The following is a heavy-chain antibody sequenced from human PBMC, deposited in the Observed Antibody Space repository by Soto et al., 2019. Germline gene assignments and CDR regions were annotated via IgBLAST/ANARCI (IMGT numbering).Heavy chain of an antibody. D-gene: IGHD3-16*02. J-gene: IGHJ4*02. V-gene: IGHV3-11*01. CDR2: ISSSGSTI. CDR1: GFTFSDYY. Sequence: QVQLVESGGGLVKPGGSLRLSCAASGFTFSDYYMSWIRQAPGKGLEWVSYISSSGSTIYYADSVESRFTISRDNAKNSLYLQMNSLRAEDTAVYYCARDIMITFGGVIVTGGFDYWGQGTLVTVSS. CDR3: ARDIMITFGGVIVTGGFDY.